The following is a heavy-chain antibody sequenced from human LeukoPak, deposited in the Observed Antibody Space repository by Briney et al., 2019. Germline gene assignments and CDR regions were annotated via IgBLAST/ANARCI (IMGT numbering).Heavy chain of an antibody. V-gene: IGHV3-30-3*01. CDR1: GFTFSSYA. CDR2: ISYDGSNK. Sequence: ALRLSCAASGFTFSSYAMHWVRQAPGKGLEWVAVISYDGSNKYYADSVKGRFTISRDNSKNTLYLQMNSLRAEDTAVYYCAREPRGAAVDYWGQGTLVTVSS. CDR3: AREPRGAAVDY. D-gene: IGHD6-13*01. J-gene: IGHJ4*02.